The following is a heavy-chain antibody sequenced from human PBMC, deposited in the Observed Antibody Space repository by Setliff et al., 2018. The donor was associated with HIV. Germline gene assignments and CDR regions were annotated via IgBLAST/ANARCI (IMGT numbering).Heavy chain of an antibody. CDR2: IIPIFGTT. J-gene: IGHJ6*03. V-gene: IGHV1-69*13. Sequence: GASVKVSCKASGYTLAGYFMHWVRQAPGQGLEWMGGIIPIFGTTNYAQKFQGRVTITADESTSTAYMELSSLRSEDTAVYYCARAGDWYYYYMDVWGKGTTVTVSS. D-gene: IGHD3-16*01. CDR1: GYTLAGYF. CDR3: ARAGDWYYYYMDV.